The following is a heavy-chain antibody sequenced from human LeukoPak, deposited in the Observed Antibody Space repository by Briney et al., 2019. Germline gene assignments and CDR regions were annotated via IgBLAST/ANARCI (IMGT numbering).Heavy chain of an antibody. CDR2: IYYSGST. CDR3: ARGHDYGDYGRLYFDY. Sequence: ETLSLTCTVSGGSISSYYWSWLRQPPGKGLEWIGYIYYSGSTNYNPSLKSRVTISVDTSKNKFSLKLSSVTAADTAVYYCARGHDYGDYGRLYFDYWGQGTLVTVSS. V-gene: IGHV4-59*01. D-gene: IGHD4-17*01. J-gene: IGHJ4*02. CDR1: GGSISSYY.